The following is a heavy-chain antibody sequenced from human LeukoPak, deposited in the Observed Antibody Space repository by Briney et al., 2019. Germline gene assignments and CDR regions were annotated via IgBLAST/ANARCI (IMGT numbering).Heavy chain of an antibody. D-gene: IGHD3-3*01. CDR2: INHSGST. V-gene: IGHV4-34*01. CDR1: GGSFSGYY. CDR3: ARGGGYDFWSGYYIAWFDP. J-gene: IGHJ5*02. Sequence: SETLSLTCAVYGGSFSGYYWSWIRQPPGKGLEWIGEINHSGSTNYNPSPKSRVTISVDTSKNQFSLKLSSVTAADTAVYYCARGGGYDFWSGYYIAWFDPWGQGTLVTVSS.